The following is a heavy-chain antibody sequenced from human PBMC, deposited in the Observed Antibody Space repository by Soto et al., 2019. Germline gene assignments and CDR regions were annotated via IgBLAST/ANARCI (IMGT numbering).Heavy chain of an antibody. J-gene: IGHJ6*03. CDR2: ISGSGGST. CDR3: AKVSVGGGYYYMDV. D-gene: IGHD2-15*01. Sequence: EVQLLESGGGLVQPGGSLRLSCAASGFTFSSHAMTWVRQAPGKGLEWVSAISGSGGSTYYADSVKGRFTISRDNSKNTLYLQMNSLRAEDTAVYYCAKVSVGGGYYYMDVWGKGTTVTVSS. CDR1: GFTFSSHA. V-gene: IGHV3-23*01.